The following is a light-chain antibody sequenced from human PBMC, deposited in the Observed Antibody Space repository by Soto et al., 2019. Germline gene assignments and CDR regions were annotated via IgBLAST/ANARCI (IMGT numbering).Light chain of an antibody. V-gene: IGLV2-23*01. CDR3: CSYAGSSTSWV. J-gene: IGLJ3*02. Sequence: QSVLTQPASVSGSPGQSITISCTGTSSDAGNYNFVSWYQQHPGKAPKVIIYEDSTRPSGVSTRISGSKSGNTASLTISGLQAEDEADYYCCSYAGSSTSWVFGGGTKVTVL. CDR2: EDS. CDR1: SSDAGNYNF.